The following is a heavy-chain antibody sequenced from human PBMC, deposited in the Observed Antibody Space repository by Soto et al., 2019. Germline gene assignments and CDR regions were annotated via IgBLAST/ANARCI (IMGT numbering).Heavy chain of an antibody. J-gene: IGHJ3*02. Sequence: QVQLQQWGAGLLKPSETLSLTCAVYGGFVSSGSYYWSWIRQPPGKGLEWIGEMSHSGGTHFNPSLKSRVSISVGTSQNQFSLKMSSVTAADTALYYCARVERGTATTVVDAFDIWGPGTMVTVSS. CDR1: GGFVSSGSYY. D-gene: IGHD1-1*01. CDR3: ARVERGTATTVVDAFDI. V-gene: IGHV4-34*01. CDR2: MSHSGGT.